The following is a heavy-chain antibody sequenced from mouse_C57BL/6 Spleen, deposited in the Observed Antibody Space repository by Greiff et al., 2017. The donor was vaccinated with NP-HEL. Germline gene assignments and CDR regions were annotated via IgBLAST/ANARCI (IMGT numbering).Heavy chain of an antibody. CDR2: IDPSDSYT. CDR3: ASNYYY. D-gene: IGHD2-1*01. J-gene: IGHJ2*01. Sequence: QVQLQQPGAELVMPGASVKLSCKASGYTFTSYWMHWVKQRPGQGLEWIGEIDPSDSYTNYNQKFKGKSTLTVDKSSSTAYMQLSSLTSEDSAVYYCASNYYYWGQGTTLTVSS. CDR1: GYTFTSYW. V-gene: IGHV1-69*01.